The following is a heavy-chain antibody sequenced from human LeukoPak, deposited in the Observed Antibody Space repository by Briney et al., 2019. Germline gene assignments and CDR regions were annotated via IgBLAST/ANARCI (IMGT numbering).Heavy chain of an antibody. CDR2: ISGSGGST. CDR1: GFIFSSYT. V-gene: IGHV3-23*01. CDR3: AKLTAAGTEAFDI. Sequence: GSLRLSCAASGFIFSSYTMHWVRQAPGKGLEWVSAISGSGGSTYYADSVKGRFTISRDNSKNTLYLQMNSLRAEDTAVYYCAKLTAAGTEAFDIWGQGTMVTVSS. J-gene: IGHJ3*02. D-gene: IGHD6-13*01.